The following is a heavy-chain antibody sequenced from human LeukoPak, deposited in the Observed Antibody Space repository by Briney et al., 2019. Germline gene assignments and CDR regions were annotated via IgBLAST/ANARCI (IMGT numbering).Heavy chain of an antibody. J-gene: IGHJ6*02. CDR1: GYTFTSYY. V-gene: IGHV1-46*01. D-gene: IGHD5-18*01. CDR2: INPSGGST. CDR3: ARDLAGGYSYGWGRYYYYGMDV. Sequence: PMASVTVSCKASGYTFTSYYMHWVRQAPGQGLEWMGIINPSGGSTSYAQKFQGRVTMTRDTSTSTVYMELSSLRSEDTAVYYCARDLAGGYSYGWGRYYYYGMDVWGQGTTVTVSS.